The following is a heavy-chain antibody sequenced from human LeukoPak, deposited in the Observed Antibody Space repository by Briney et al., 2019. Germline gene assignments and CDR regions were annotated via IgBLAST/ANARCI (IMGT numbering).Heavy chain of an antibody. J-gene: IGHJ4*02. CDR2: INHSGST. Sequence: PSETLSLTCAVYGGSFSGYYWSWFRQPPGKGLEWIGEINHSGSTNYNPSLKSRVTISVDTSKNQFSLKLSSVTAADTAVYYCARVDTAMVFDYWGQGTLVTVSS. V-gene: IGHV4-34*01. CDR3: ARVDTAMVFDY. CDR1: GGSFSGYY. D-gene: IGHD5-18*01.